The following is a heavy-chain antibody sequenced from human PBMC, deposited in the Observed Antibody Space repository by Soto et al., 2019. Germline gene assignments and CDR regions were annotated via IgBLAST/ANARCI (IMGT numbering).Heavy chain of an antibody. J-gene: IGHJ4*02. Sequence: APVKVSCKASGYTFTGYYMHWVRQAPGQGLEWMGWINPTSGGTNYAQKFQGRVTMTRDTSISTAYMELSRLRSDDTAVYYCARDPFFVVVPSLDYWAQGTMVTVSS. CDR1: GYTFTGYY. D-gene: IGHD3-22*01. CDR2: INPTSGGT. CDR3: ARDPFFVVVPSLDY. V-gene: IGHV1-2*02.